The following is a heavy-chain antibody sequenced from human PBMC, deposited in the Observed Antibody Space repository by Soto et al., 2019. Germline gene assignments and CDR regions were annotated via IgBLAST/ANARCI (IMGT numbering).Heavy chain of an antibody. J-gene: IGHJ3*01. CDR2: IKSKNDGGTI. V-gene: IGHV3-15*07. CDR1: GFTFTNVW. Sequence: EVQRVESGGGLLKPGDSLRLSCTTSGFTFTNVWMNWVRQSQGTGLEWVGRIKSKNDGGTIDYAAPVTGRFTISRDDSTKTVFLQMNSLKTEDTAVYYCTTSGHAAFDYWGQGTMVTVSS. D-gene: IGHD3-3*01. CDR3: TTSGHAAFDY.